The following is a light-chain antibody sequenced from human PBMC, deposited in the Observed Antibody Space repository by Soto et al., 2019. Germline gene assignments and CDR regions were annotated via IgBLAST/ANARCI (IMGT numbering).Light chain of an antibody. Sequence: AIQLAQSRSYLCAFVGERVALSSRASQVIKNDLSWYQQRPGRDPKLLIYVASNLQSGVPSRFSGSGSGTDFTLTISSLQPEDFATYYCLHYNSYPITFGQGTRLEIK. V-gene: IGKV1-6*01. CDR3: LHYNSYPIT. CDR1: QVIKND. J-gene: IGKJ5*01. CDR2: VAS.